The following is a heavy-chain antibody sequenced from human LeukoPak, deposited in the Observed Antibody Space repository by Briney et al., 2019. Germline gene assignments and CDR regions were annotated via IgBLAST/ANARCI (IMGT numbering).Heavy chain of an antibody. CDR3: ARTSSTLWLRTPGGDY. J-gene: IGHJ4*02. CDR1: GYTFTSYG. Sequence: ASAKVSCKASGYTFTSYGISWVRQAPGQGLESMGWISAYNGNTNYAQKLQGRVTMTTDTSTSTAYMELRSLRSDDTAVYYCARTSSTLWLRTPGGDYWGQGTLVTVSS. CDR2: ISAYNGNT. D-gene: IGHD5-12*01. V-gene: IGHV1-18*01.